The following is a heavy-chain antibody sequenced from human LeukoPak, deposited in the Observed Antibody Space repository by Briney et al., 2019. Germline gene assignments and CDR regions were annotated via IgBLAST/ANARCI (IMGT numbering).Heavy chain of an antibody. CDR1: GGSISNYY. CDR2: IYYSGST. Sequence: SETLSLTCTVSGGSISNYYWSWIRQPPGKGLEWIGYIYYSGSTNYNPSLRSRVTISVDTSKNQFSLKLSSVIAADTAVYYCARFPGSAEYRHYYYMDVWGKGTTVTVSS. V-gene: IGHV4-59*01. D-gene: IGHD2-15*01. J-gene: IGHJ6*03. CDR3: ARFPGSAEYRHYYYMDV.